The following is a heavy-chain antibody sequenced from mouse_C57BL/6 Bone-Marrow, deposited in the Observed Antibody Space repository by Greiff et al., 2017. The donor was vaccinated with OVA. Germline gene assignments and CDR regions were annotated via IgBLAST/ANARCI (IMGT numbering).Heavy chain of an antibody. CDR3: AREYYGSSWYFDV. Sequence: QVQLQQPGAELVKPGASVKLSCKASGYTFTSYWMQWVKQRPGQGLEWIGEIDPSDSYTNYNQKFKGKATLTVATSSSTAYMQLSSLTSEDSAVYYCAREYYGSSWYFDVWGTGTTVTVSS. V-gene: IGHV1-50*01. CDR2: IDPSDSYT. J-gene: IGHJ1*03. D-gene: IGHD1-1*01. CDR1: GYTFTSYW.